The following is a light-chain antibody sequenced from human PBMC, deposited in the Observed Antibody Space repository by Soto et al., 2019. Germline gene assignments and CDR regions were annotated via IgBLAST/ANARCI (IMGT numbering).Light chain of an antibody. CDR3: SSYISGSAWV. V-gene: IGLV2-14*01. CDR2: DVS. CDR1: SSDVGGYNY. J-gene: IGLJ3*02. Sequence: QSVLTQPASVSGSPGQSITISCTGTSSDVGGYNYVSWYQQYPGNVPKLMIYDVSRRPSGASNRFSGSKSGNTASLTISGLQAEDEADYYCSSYISGSAWVFGGGTQLTVL.